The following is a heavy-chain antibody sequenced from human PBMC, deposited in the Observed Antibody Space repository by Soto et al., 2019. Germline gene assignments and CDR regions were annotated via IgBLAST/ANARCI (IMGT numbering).Heavy chain of an antibody. CDR3: ARERAPGWNPFDY. CDR2: IYYSGST. J-gene: IGHJ4*02. CDR1: GGSISSGDYY. V-gene: IGHV4-30-4*01. Sequence: QVQLQESGPGLVKPSQTLSLTCTVSGGSISSGDYYWSWIRQPPGKGLEWIGYIYYSGSTDYNPYLKSRVTISVDTSKNQCYLKLSSVTDADTAVYYCARERAPGWNPFDYWGQGTLVTVSS. D-gene: IGHD1-1*01.